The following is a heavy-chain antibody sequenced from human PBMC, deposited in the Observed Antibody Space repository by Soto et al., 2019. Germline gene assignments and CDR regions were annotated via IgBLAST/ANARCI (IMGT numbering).Heavy chain of an antibody. CDR2: IYGSGST. D-gene: IGHD5-12*01. Sequence: EVQLVESGGGLVQPGGSLRLSCAASGFTVSSNYMSWVRQAPGKGLEWVSVIYGSGSTYYADSVKGRFTISRDNSXIPLYLQMNSLRAEDTAVYYCARVGRWLPNRGYFDSWGQGTLVTVSS. CDR1: GFTVSSNY. CDR3: ARVGRWLPNRGYFDS. J-gene: IGHJ4*02. V-gene: IGHV3-66*01.